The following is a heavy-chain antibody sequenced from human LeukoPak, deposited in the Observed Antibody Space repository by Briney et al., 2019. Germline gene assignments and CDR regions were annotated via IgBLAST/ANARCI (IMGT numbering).Heavy chain of an antibody. V-gene: IGHV1-18*01. D-gene: IGHD1-26*01. Sequence: GESLKISCKGSGYSFTSYGISWVRQAPGQGLEWMGWISAYNGNTNYAQKLQGRVTMTTDTSTSTAYMELRSLRSDDTAVYYCARNWELHDAFDIWGQGTMVTVSS. J-gene: IGHJ3*02. CDR1: GYSFTSYG. CDR3: ARNWELHDAFDI. CDR2: ISAYNGNT.